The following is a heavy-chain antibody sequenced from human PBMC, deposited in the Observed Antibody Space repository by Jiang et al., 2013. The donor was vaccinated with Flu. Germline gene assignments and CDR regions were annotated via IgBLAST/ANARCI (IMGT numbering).Heavy chain of an antibody. J-gene: IGHJ4*02. CDR2: IIPILGMT. CDR3: AILSSSGGDSSWGGYDY. V-gene: IGHV1-69*04. Sequence: YGAEVKKPGSSVRVSCQASGGTFSSYATSWVRQVPGQGLEWMGRIIPILGMTNYAQKFQGRVTITADKSTSTAYMELSSLRSEDTATYYCAILSSSGGDSSWGGYDYWGQGTLVTVSS. CDR1: GGTFSSYA. D-gene: IGHD2-15*01.